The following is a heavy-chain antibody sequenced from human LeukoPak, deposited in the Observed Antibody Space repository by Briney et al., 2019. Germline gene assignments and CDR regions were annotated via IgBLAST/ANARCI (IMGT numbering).Heavy chain of an antibody. V-gene: IGHV4-4*07. CDR2: IYTSGST. D-gene: IGHD4-11*01. Sequence: SETLSLTCTVSGVSISSYYWSWIRQPAGKGLEWIGRIYTSGSTNYNPSLKSRVTMSVDTSKNQFSLKLSSVTAADTAVYYCASGGYSYYYFDYWGQGTLVTVSS. CDR3: ASGGYSYYYFDY. J-gene: IGHJ4*02. CDR1: GVSISSYY.